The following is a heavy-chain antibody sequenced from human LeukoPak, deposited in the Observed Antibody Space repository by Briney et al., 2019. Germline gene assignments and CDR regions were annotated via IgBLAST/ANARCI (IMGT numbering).Heavy chain of an antibody. CDR3: AKCRSGSDADCYGFDY. D-gene: IGHD2-21*02. Sequence: GGSLRLSCAASGFTFSSYAMTWVRQAPGKGLEWVSTTSTSGSRTYSTGSVNGRFTFSRDNSKSTLFLQMNSLRAEDTAVYYCAKCRSGSDADCYGFDYWGQGTLVTVSS. CDR1: GFTFSSYA. V-gene: IGHV3-23*01. CDR2: TSTSGSRT. J-gene: IGHJ4*02.